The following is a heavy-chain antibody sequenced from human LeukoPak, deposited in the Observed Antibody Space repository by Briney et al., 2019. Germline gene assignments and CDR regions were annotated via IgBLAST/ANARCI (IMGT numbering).Heavy chain of an antibody. CDR1: GYTFTSYG. J-gene: IGHJ6*01. CDR3: ERAVLWFGEFYSMDV. D-gene: IGHD3-10*01. V-gene: IGHV1-18*01. Sequence: ASEKLSCKSSGYTFTSYGNSWVRQAPGQGLEWMGWTSAYNGNTNYAQKLQDRVTMTTDTSTSNAYMEQKSPRSDDTAVYYCERAVLWFGEFYSMDVSGKGTTVTVSS. CDR2: TSAYNGNT.